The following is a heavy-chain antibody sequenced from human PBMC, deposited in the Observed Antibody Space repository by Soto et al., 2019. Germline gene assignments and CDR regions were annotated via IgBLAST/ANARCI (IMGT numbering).Heavy chain of an antibody. J-gene: IGHJ6*02. CDR1: GGSVSSGSYY. Sequence: QVQLQESGPGLVKPSETLSRTCTFSGGSVSSGSYYWSWIRQPPGKGLEWIGYIYYSGSTNYNPSFKSRVTISVDTSKNQFSLKLSSVTAADTAVYYCARDRWGDGYNYYHYAMDVWGQGTTVTVSS. V-gene: IGHV4-61*01. CDR2: IYYSGST. CDR3: ARDRWGDGYNYYHYAMDV. D-gene: IGHD5-12*01.